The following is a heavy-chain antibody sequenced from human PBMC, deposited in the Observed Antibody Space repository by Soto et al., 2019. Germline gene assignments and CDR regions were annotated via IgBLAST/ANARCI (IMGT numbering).Heavy chain of an antibody. CDR1: GGSISSGGYY. CDR2: IYYSGST. Sequence: QVQLQESGPGLVKPSQTLSLTCTVSGGSISSGGYYWSWIRQHPGKGLEWIGYIYYSGSTYYNPSXXXRXPISVDTSKNQFSLKLSSVTAADTAVYYCARARRGYSYGYGAWGQGTLVTVSS. CDR3: ARARRGYSYGYGA. D-gene: IGHD5-18*01. J-gene: IGHJ5*02. V-gene: IGHV4-31*03.